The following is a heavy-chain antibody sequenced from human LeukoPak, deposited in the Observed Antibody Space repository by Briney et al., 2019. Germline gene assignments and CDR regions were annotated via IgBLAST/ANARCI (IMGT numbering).Heavy chain of an antibody. J-gene: IGHJ4*02. CDR2: IIPILGIA. CDR3: ATAYCSSTSCPYYFDY. CDR1: VGTFSSYA. Sequence: GASVKVSCKASVGTFSSYAISWVRQAPGQGLEWMGRIIPILGIANYAQKFQGRVTITADKSTSTAYMELSSLRSEDTAVYYCATAYCSSTSCPYYFDYWGQGTLVTVSS. V-gene: IGHV1-69*04. D-gene: IGHD2-2*01.